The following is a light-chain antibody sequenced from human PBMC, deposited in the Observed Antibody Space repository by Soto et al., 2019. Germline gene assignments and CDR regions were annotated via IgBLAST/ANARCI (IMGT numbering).Light chain of an antibody. V-gene: IGKV1-39*01. Sequence: DIQMTQSPSSLSASVGDRVTITCRASQSITSYLNWYQQKPGKAPKLLIYNASTLQGGVPSRCSGSASGTDFTLNISSLQPEDFATYYWQQSYGTPLKFGQGTKVEIK. CDR2: NAS. J-gene: IGKJ1*01. CDR3: QQSYGTPLK. CDR1: QSITSY.